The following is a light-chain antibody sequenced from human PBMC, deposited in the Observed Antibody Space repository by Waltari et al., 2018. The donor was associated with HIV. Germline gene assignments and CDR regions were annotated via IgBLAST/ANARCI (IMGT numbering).Light chain of an antibody. V-gene: IGKV1-9*01. J-gene: IGKJ3*01. CDR2: AAS. Sequence: LTLFRSFLSASVGDRVSFTCRASQGIRNSLAWYQQRPGKAPNLLIYAASTLHSRVPSRFSGSGSGTDFTLTISSLQPEDFATYYCKQFKTYPLTFGPGTRVDVK. CDR1: QGIRNS. CDR3: KQFKTYPLT.